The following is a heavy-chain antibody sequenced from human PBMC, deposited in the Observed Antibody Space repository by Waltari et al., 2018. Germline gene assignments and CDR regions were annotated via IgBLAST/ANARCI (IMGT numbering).Heavy chain of an antibody. V-gene: IGHV4-31*03. J-gene: IGHJ3*02. Sequence: QVQLQESGPGLVKPSQTLSLTCTVSGGSISSGGYYWSWIRQHPGKGLEWIGYIYHSGSTYYNPSLKSRVTISVDRSKNQFSLKLSSVTAADTAVYYCARILLGYCSGGSCARGAFDIWGQGTMVTVSS. CDR3: ARILLGYCSGGSCARGAFDI. CDR2: IYHSGST. D-gene: IGHD2-15*01. CDR1: GGSISSGGYY.